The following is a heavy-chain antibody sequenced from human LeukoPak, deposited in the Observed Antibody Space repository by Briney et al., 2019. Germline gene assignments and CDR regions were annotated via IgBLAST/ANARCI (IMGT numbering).Heavy chain of an antibody. V-gene: IGHV4-4*07. D-gene: IGHD2-8*01. CDR1: GGSISSYY. CDR2: IYTSGST. CDR3: ASGTFYCTNGVCYTWFDP. Sequence: SETLSLTCTVSGGSISSYYWSWIRQPAGKGLEWIGRIYTSGSTNYNPSLKSRVTMSVDTSKNQFSLNLSSVTAEDTDVYYCASGTFYCTNGVCYTWFDPWGQGTLVTVSS. J-gene: IGHJ5*02.